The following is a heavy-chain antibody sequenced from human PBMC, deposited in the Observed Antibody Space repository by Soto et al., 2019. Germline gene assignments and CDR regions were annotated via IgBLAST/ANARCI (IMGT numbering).Heavy chain of an antibody. CDR2: ISGSGDTI. J-gene: IGHJ4*02. Sequence: QSGGSLRLSCEASGFTFGSFQMNWVRQAPGRGLEWISHISGSGDTIYYADSVKGRFTISRDNAKDSLALHMNSLRAEDTGVYFCPRQQDYGVWSAGGYFDFWGQGTQVTVSS. CDR3: PRQQDYGVWSAGGYFDF. CDR1: GFTFGSFQ. D-gene: IGHD3-16*01. V-gene: IGHV3-48*03.